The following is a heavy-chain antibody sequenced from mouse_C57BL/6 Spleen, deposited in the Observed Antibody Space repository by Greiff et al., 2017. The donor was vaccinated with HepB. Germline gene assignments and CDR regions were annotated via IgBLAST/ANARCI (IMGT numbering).Heavy chain of an antibody. CDR3: ARDRGKAFDY. CDR1: GFTFSSYA. D-gene: IGHD2-1*01. Sequence: DVMLVESGGGLVKPGGSLKLSCAASGFTFSSYAMSWVRQTPEKRLEWVATISDGGSYTYYPDNVKGRFTISRDNAKNNLYLQMSHLKSEDTAMYYCARDRGKAFDYWGQGTTLTVSS. J-gene: IGHJ2*01. CDR2: ISDGGSYT. V-gene: IGHV5-4*01.